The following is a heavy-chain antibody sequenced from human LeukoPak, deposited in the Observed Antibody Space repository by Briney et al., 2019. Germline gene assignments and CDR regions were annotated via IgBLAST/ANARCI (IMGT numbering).Heavy chain of an antibody. V-gene: IGHV1-2*02. CDR3: ARAKYATMVRGVIIAEDNWFDP. J-gene: IGHJ5*02. Sequence: ASVKVSCKASGYTFTGYYMHWVRQAPGQGLEWMGWINPNSGGTNYAQKFQGRVTMTRDTSISTAYMELSRLGSDDTAVYYCARAKYATMVRGVIIAEDNWFDPWGQGTLVTVSS. CDR1: GYTFTGYY. D-gene: IGHD3-10*01. CDR2: INPNSGGT.